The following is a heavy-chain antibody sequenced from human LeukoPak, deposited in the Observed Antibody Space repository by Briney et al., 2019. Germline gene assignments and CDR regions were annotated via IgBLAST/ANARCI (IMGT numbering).Heavy chain of an antibody. CDR2: ISSSSSYI. CDR3: ARAYYNPTAMEVAFDY. V-gene: IGHV3-21*01. D-gene: IGHD5-18*01. CDR1: GFTFSSYS. Sequence: KPGGSLRLSCAASGFTFSSYSMNWVRQAPGKGLEWVSSISSSSSYIYYADSVKGRFTISGDNAKNSLYLQMNSLRAEDTAVYYCARAYYNPTAMEVAFDYWGQGTLVTVSS. J-gene: IGHJ4*02.